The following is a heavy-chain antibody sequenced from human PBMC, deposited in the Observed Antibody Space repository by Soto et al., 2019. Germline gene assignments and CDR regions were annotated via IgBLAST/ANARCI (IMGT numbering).Heavy chain of an antibody. CDR1: GGTFSSYA. CDR2: IIPIFGTA. V-gene: IGHV1-69*01. CDR3: ARAYSGSYYADY. D-gene: IGHD1-26*01. Sequence: QVQLVQSGAEVKKPGSSVKVSCKASGGTFSSYAISWVRQAPGQGLESMGGIIPIFGTANYAQKFQGRVTITADESTRTAYMELSSLRSEDTAVYYCARAYSGSYYADYWGQGTLVTVSS. J-gene: IGHJ4*02.